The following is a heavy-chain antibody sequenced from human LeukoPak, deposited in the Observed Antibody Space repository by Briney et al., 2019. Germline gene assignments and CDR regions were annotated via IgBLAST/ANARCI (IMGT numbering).Heavy chain of an antibody. CDR2: ITSDSSYV. J-gene: IGHJ6*03. V-gene: IGHV3-21*01. CDR1: GFTFSSYN. Sequence: GGSLRLSCAASGFTFSSYNMNWVRQAPGKGLEWVSSITSDSSYVFYADSVKGRFTTSRDNAENSLYLQMNSLRVEDTAVYYCAKVAWLLGLGVYYYMDVWGKGTTVTISS. D-gene: IGHD6-19*01. CDR3: AKVAWLLGLGVYYYMDV.